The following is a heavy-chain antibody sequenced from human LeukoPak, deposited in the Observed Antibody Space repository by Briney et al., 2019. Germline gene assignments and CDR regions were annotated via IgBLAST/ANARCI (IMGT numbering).Heavy chain of an antibody. V-gene: IGHV5-51*01. CDR3: ARHPMLFGGSYYWFDP. CDR1: GYSFTSYW. Sequence: GESLKISCKGPGYSFTSYWIGWVRQMPGKGLEWMGIIYPGDSDTRYSPSFQGQVTISADKSISTAYLQWSSLKASDTAMCYCARHPMLFGGSYYWFDPWGQGTLVTVSS. J-gene: IGHJ5*02. CDR2: IYPGDSDT. D-gene: IGHD1-26*01.